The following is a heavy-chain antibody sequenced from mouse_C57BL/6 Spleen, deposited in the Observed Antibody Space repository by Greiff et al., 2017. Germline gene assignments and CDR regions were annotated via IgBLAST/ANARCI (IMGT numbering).Heavy chain of an antibody. CDR2: INPNNGGT. J-gene: IGHJ3*01. CDR1: GYTFTDYY. V-gene: IGHV1-26*01. Sequence: EVQLQQSGPELVKPGASVKISCKASGYTFTDYYMNWVKQSHGKSLEWIGDINPNNGGTSYNQKFKGKATLTVDKSSSTAYMELRSLTSEDSAVYYCAKKDGYYPAWFAYWGQGTLVTVSA. CDR3: AKKDGYYPAWFAY. D-gene: IGHD2-3*01.